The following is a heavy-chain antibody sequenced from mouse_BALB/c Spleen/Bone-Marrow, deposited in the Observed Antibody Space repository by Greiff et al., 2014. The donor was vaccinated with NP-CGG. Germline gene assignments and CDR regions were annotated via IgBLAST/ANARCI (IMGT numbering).Heavy chain of an antibody. CDR3: TREKVGDFDY. CDR1: GFTFSDYE. J-gene: IGHJ2*01. CDR2: IHPGSGGT. Sequence: QVQLKESGAELVGAGASVKLSCQGLGFTFSDYEMHWGKQTPVHGLEWIGTIHPGSGGTAYNQKFKGKATLTADKSSSTAYMELSSLTSEDSAVYYCTREKVGDFDYWGQGTTLTVSS. V-gene: IGHV1-15*01.